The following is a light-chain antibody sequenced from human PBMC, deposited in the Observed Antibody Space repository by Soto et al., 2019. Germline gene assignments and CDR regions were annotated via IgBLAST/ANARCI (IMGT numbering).Light chain of an antibody. V-gene: IGKV1-33*01. CDR2: DAS. CDR3: HQYETRTT. CDR1: QSINNY. Sequence: DKQLTHNPSSLSGSLRERGTITCQASQSINNYLNWYQRKPGRAPKLLIYDASNLEAGVPSRFRGSGSGTDFTFTISRLQPEDIATYYCHQYETRTTFGEGTRL. J-gene: IGKJ5*01.